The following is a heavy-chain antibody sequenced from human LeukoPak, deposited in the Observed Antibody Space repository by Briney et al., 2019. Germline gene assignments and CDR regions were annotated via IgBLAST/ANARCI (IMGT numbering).Heavy chain of an antibody. CDR1: GGTFSSYA. D-gene: IGHD3-10*01. Sequence: ASVRVSCKASGGTFSSYAISWVRQAPGQGLEWMGGIIPIFGTANYAQKFQGRVTITADESTSTAYMELSSLRSEDTAVYYCARGQRVRGVIIGAYYYYGMDVWGKGTTVTVSS. J-gene: IGHJ6*04. CDR3: ARGQRVRGVIIGAYYYYGMDV. V-gene: IGHV1-69*13. CDR2: IIPIFGTA.